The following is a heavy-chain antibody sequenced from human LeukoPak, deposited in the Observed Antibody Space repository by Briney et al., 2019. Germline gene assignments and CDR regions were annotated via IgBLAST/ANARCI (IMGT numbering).Heavy chain of an antibody. D-gene: IGHD3-22*01. J-gene: IGHJ5*02. CDR2: INTDGSST. CDR3: ARVPSFELYYDSSGYYP. CDR1: GFTFSSYW. Sequence: PGGSLRLSCAASGFTFSSYWMHWVRQAPGKGLVWVSRINTDGSSTSYADSVKGRFTISRDSAKNTLYLQMNSLRAEDTAVYYCARVPSFELYYDSSGYYPWGQGTLVTVSS. V-gene: IGHV3-74*01.